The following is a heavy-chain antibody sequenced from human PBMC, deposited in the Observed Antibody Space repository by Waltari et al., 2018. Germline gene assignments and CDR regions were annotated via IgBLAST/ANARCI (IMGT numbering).Heavy chain of an antibody. CDR3: ARESPITVARIDY. Sequence: QVQLVESGGGLVKPGGSLRLSCAASGFTLSDSYMSWIRQAPGKGLEWVSYISSSGSTIYYADSVKGRFTSSRDNAKNSLYLQMNSLRAEDTAIYYCARESPITVARIDYWGQGTLVTVSS. J-gene: IGHJ4*02. D-gene: IGHD6-19*01. CDR2: ISSSGSTI. V-gene: IGHV3-11*01. CDR1: GFTLSDSY.